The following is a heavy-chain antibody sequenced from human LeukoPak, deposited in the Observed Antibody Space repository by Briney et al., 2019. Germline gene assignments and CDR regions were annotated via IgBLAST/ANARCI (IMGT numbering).Heavy chain of an antibody. V-gene: IGHV4-59*01. D-gene: IGHD1-26*01. Sequence: TETLSLTCTVSGGSISLYYWSWIRQPPGRRLEWIGYFYATKSPKNNPSPERRATISVDMSRSQSSLNLSSVTAAATAVYYWARGGGSLTYCGQGRLATASS. CDR1: GGSISLYY. CDR2: FYATKSP. CDR3: ARGGGSLTY. J-gene: IGHJ4*01.